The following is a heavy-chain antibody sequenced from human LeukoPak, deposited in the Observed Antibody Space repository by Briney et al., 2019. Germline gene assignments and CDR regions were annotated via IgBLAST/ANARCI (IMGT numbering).Heavy chain of an antibody. Sequence: GGSLRLSCVASGFTFTDYYMSWIRLAPGKGLEWVSYISTTGSTIYYADSVKGRFTISRDNARNSVFLQMSSLRGEDTAVYYCARDIYSSSPEGVDVWGQGTTVTVSS. J-gene: IGHJ6*02. CDR1: GFTFTDYY. CDR3: ARDIYSSSPEGVDV. D-gene: IGHD6-6*01. CDR2: ISTTGSTI. V-gene: IGHV3-11*01.